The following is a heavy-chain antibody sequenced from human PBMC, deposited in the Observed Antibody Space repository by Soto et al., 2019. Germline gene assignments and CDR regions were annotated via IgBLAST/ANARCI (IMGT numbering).Heavy chain of an antibody. CDR1: GGSFSGYY. J-gene: IGHJ1*01. Sequence: SETLSLTCAVYGGSFSGYYWSWIRQPPGKGLEWIGEINHSGSTNYNPSLKSRVTISVDTSKNQFSLKLSSVTAADTAVYYCARDGNRYYYDSSGYRRYFQHWGQGTLVTVS. CDR2: INHSGST. D-gene: IGHD3-22*01. V-gene: IGHV4-34*01. CDR3: ARDGNRYYYDSSGYRRYFQH.